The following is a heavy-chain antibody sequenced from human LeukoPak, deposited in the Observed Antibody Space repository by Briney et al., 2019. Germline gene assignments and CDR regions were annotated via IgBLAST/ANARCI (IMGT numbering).Heavy chain of an antibody. V-gene: IGHV4-38-2*02. J-gene: IGHJ4*02. CDR2: IYHSGST. D-gene: IGHD3-10*01. Sequence: SETLSLTCAVSGYSISSGYYWGWIRQPPGKGLEWIGSIYHSGSTYYNPSLKSRVTISVDTSKNQFSLKLSSVTAADTAVYYCARDLMVRGVIDYRGQGTLVTVSS. CDR3: ARDLMVRGVIDY. CDR1: GYSISSGYY.